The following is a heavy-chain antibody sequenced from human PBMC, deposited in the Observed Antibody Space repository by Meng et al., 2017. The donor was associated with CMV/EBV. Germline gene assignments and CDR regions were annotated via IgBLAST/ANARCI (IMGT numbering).Heavy chain of an antibody. Sequence: GESLKISCAASGFTFSSYSMNWVRQAPGKGLEWVSSISSSSSYIYYADSVKGRFTISRDNAKNSLYLQMNSLRAEDTAVYYCARGKHDSNYDFWSGYFYAMDVWGQGTTVTVSS. J-gene: IGHJ6*02. CDR2: ISSSSSYI. CDR1: GFTFSSYS. CDR3: ARGKHDSNYDFWSGYFYAMDV. V-gene: IGHV3-21*01. D-gene: IGHD3-3*01.